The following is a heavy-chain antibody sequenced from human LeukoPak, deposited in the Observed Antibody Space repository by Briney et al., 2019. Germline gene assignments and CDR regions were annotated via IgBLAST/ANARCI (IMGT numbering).Heavy chain of an antibody. CDR3: ARGHRSSGWYRGLDL. D-gene: IGHD6-19*01. V-gene: IGHV4-34*01. Sequence: PSETLSLTCAVYGGSFSGYYWSWIRQPPGKGLEWIGEINHSGSTNYNPSLKSRVTISVDTSKNQFSLKLSSVTAADTAVYYCARGHRSSGWYRGLDLWGQGTLVTVSS. J-gene: IGHJ4*02. CDR1: GGSFSGYY. CDR2: INHSGST.